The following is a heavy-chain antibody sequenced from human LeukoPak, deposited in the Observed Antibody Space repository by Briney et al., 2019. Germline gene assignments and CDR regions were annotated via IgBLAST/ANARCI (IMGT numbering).Heavy chain of an antibody. V-gene: IGHV3-66*01. D-gene: IGHD7-27*01. J-gene: IGHJ4*02. CDR2: IYSGGST. Sequence: PGGSLRLSCAASGFTIISTYLSWVRQAPGKGLEWVSVIYSGGSTYYAVSVKGRFTISRDISKSTVYLQMNSLTAEDTAVYYCARVGLGIGHYWGQGTLVTVSS. CDR3: ARVGLGIGHY. CDR1: GFTIISTY.